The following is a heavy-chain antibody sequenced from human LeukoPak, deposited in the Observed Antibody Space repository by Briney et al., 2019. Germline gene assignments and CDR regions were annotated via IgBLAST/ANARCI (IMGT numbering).Heavy chain of an antibody. Sequence: PGRSLRLSCAASGFTFSNSALNWVRQAPGKGLEWVSTIANSGDNTYYADSVKGRFTISRDNFRNTLYLQMNSLRAEDTAVYYCVKSAGKDGYRDSFDMWGQGTVVTVSS. V-gene: IGHV3-23*01. CDR1: GFTFSNSA. D-gene: IGHD5-24*01. J-gene: IGHJ3*02. CDR2: IANSGDNT. CDR3: VKSAGKDGYRDSFDM.